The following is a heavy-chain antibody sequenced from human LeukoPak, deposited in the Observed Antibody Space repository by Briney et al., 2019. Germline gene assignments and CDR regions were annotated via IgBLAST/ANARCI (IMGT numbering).Heavy chain of an antibody. CDR1: GFTFSSYG. J-gene: IGHJ4*02. CDR3: AKIADSWEL. CDR2: ISYDGSNK. D-gene: IGHD1-26*01. V-gene: IGHV3-30*18. Sequence: PGRSLRLSCAASGFTFSSYGMHWVRQAPGKGLEWVAVISYDGSNKYYADSVKGRFTISRDNSKNTLYLQMNSLRAEDTAVYYCAKIADSWELWGQGTLVTVSS.